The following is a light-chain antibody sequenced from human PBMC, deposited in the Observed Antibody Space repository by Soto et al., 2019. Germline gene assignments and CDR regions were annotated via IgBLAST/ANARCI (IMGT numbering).Light chain of an antibody. Sequence: QSVLAQPASVSGSPGQSITISCTGTNSDVGGYNSVSWYQQHPGKAPKLMIYEVSNRPSGVSNRFSGSKSGNTASLTISGLQAEDEADYHCSSYTTSSTLVFGTGTKVTVL. CDR3: SSYTTSSTLV. V-gene: IGLV2-14*01. J-gene: IGLJ1*01. CDR1: NSDVGGYNS. CDR2: EVS.